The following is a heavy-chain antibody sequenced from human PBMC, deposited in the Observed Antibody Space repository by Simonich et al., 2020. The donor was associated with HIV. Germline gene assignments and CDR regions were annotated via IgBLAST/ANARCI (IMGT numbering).Heavy chain of an antibody. CDR1: GGSFSAYY. V-gene: IGHV4-34*01. J-gene: IGHJ3*02. CDR3: ARGSNPKERDHDSFDI. Sequence: QVQLQQWGAGLLKPSETLSLTCAVYGGSFSAYYWSWIRQPPGKGLGWIGEINHSGSHTYNASLKSRVTISVDASKNQFSLKLSSVTAADAAVYYCARGSNPKERDHDSFDIWGQGTMVTVSS. D-gene: IGHD1-1*01. CDR2: INHSGSH.